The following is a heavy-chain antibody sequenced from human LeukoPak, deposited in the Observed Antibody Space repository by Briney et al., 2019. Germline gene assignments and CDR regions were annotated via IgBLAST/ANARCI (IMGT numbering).Heavy chain of an antibody. CDR3: AKDVRGYDALIDY. D-gene: IGHD5-12*01. CDR2: ISGSGVST. J-gene: IGHJ4*02. V-gene: IGHV3-23*01. Sequence: GGSLRLSCAASGFTSSNYAMSWVRRAPGKGLEWVSTISGSGVSTYYADSVEGRFTISRDNSKNTLYLQMNSLRAEDTAVYYCAKDVRGYDALIDYWGQGTLVTVSS. CDR1: GFTSSNYA.